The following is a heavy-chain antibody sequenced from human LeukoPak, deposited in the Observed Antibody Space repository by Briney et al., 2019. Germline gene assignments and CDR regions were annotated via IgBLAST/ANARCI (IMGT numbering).Heavy chain of an antibody. CDR2: IDSSSTYI. V-gene: IGHV3-21*01. Sequence: GGSLRLSCAASGFTFSAYTINWVRQAPGKGLQWVSSIDSSSTYIYYADSVKGRFTISRDNAKNSLYLQMNSLRAEDTAVYYCARAATVTTENFDYWGQGTLVTVSS. CDR3: ARAATVTTENFDY. CDR1: GFTFSAYT. J-gene: IGHJ4*02. D-gene: IGHD4-17*01.